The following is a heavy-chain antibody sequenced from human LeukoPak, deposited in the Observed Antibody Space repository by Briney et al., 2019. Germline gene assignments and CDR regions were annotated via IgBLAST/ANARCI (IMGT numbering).Heavy chain of an antibody. D-gene: IGHD6-19*01. J-gene: IGHJ4*02. CDR1: GYTFTGYY. CDR2: INPNSGGT. CDR3: ARFPSSSSGWGDY. V-gene: IGHV1-2*02. Sequence: ASVKVSCKASGYTFTGYYMHWVRQAPGQGLEWMGWINPNSGGTNYAQKFQSRVTMTRDTSISTAYMELSRLRSDDTAVYYCARFPSSSSGWGDYWGQGTLVTVSS.